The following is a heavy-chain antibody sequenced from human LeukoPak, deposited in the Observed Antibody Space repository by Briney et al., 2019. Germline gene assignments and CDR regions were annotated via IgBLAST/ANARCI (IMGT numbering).Heavy chain of an antibody. D-gene: IGHD6-19*01. CDR2: ISYDGSNK. J-gene: IGHJ4*02. V-gene: IGHV3-30*18. CDR1: GFTFSSYG. CDR3: AKDHSSGWLD. Sequence: GGSLRLTCAASGFTFSSYGMHWVRQAPGKGLEWVAVISYDGSNKYYADSVKGRFTISRDNSKNTLYLQMNSLRAEDTAVYYCAKDHSSGWLDWGQGTLVTVSS.